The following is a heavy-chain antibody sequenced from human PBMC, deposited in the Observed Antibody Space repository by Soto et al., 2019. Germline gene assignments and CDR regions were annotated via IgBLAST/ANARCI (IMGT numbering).Heavy chain of an antibody. D-gene: IGHD3-22*01. J-gene: IGHJ6*02. CDR1: GGTFSSYA. CDR3: ARDLKRYYDSSGYGYYYYGMDV. V-gene: IGHV1-69*13. Sequence: SVKVSCKASGGTFSSYAISWVRQAPGQGLEWMGGIIPIFGTANYAQKFQGRVTITADESTTTAYMELSSLRSEDTAVYYCARDLKRYYDSSGYGYYYYGMDVWGQGTTVTV. CDR2: IIPIFGTA.